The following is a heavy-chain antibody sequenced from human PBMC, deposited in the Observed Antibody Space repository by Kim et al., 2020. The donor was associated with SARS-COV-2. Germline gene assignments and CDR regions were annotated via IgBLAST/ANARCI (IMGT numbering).Heavy chain of an antibody. D-gene: IGHD3-9*01. J-gene: IGHJ4*02. Sequence: SETLSLTCTVSGGSISSSSYYWGWIRQPPGKGLEWIGSIYYSGSTYYNPSLKSRVTISVDTSKNQFSLKLSSVTAADTDVYYCARQGDILTGYYLTYFDYWGQGTLVTVSS. V-gene: IGHV4-39*01. CDR3: ARQGDILTGYYLTYFDY. CDR1: GGSISSSSYY. CDR2: IYYSGST.